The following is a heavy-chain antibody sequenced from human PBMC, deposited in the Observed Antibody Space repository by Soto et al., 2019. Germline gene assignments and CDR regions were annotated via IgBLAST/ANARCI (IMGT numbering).Heavy chain of an antibody. J-gene: IGHJ3*02. CDR2: ISSSSSTI. V-gene: IGHV3-48*02. Sequence: EVQLVESGGGLVQPGGSLRLSCAASGFTFSSYSMNWVRQAPGKGLEWVSYISSSSSTIYYADSVKGRFTISGDNAKNSLYLQMNSLRDEDTAVYYCASGGRFGEFLSDAFDIWGQGTMVTVSS. CDR3: ASGGRFGEFLSDAFDI. CDR1: GFTFSSYS. D-gene: IGHD3-10*01.